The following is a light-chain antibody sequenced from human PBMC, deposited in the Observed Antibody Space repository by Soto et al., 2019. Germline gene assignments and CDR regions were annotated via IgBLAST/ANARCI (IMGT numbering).Light chain of an antibody. CDR2: GAY. J-gene: IGKJ1*01. CDR3: QQYKT. Sequence: DIVMTQSAANLCVSPGEGGTLSCRASQSVSIDLAWYKQTPGEARRLLIYGAYTRATGIPVRFSDSGSGKDFTLTISRLEPEDFAVYYCQQYKTFGQGTKVDIK. CDR1: QSVSID. V-gene: IGKV3-15*01.